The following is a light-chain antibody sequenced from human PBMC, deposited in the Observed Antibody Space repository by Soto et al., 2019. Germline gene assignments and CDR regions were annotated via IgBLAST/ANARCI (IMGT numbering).Light chain of an antibody. V-gene: IGKV3-20*01. J-gene: IGKJ1*01. CDR2: GAS. CDR3: QQYGSSPPT. Sequence: EIVLTQSPGTLSLSPGERATLSCRASQSVSSNYLAWYQRKPGQAPRLLIYGASSRATGIPNSFSGSGSGTDFTLTITRLEPEDFAVYYCQQYGSSPPTFGQGTKVEIK. CDR1: QSVSSNY.